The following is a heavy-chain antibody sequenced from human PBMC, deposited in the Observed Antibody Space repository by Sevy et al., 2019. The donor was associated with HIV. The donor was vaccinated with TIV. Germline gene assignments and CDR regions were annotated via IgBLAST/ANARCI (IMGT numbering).Heavy chain of an antibody. V-gene: IGHV1-18*01. CDR1: GYRFTDFG. Sequence: ASVKVSCKASGYRFTDFGITWVRQAPGQGLEWMGWISASNGNTNYAQNLQGRVTMTTDTSTSTAYMERRRRRADDTGVYYCARGGGGYGSGSSYNYYYYYCMDVLGQGTTVTVSS. D-gene: IGHD3-10*01. J-gene: IGHJ6*02. CDR3: ARGGGGYGSGSSYNYYYYYCMDV. CDR2: ISASNGNT.